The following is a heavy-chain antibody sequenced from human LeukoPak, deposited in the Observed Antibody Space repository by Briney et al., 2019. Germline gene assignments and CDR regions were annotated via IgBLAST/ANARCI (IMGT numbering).Heavy chain of an antibody. D-gene: IGHD5-24*01. Sequence: TGGSLRLSCAASGFTFSSYWMHWVRQAPGKGLVWVSRINSDGSSTSYADSVKGRFTISRDNAKNTLYLQMSSLRAEDTAVYYCARVAEGDGYNRFDFWGQGTLVTVSS. CDR3: ARVAEGDGYNRFDF. J-gene: IGHJ4*02. CDR1: GFTFSSYW. V-gene: IGHV3-74*01. CDR2: INSDGSST.